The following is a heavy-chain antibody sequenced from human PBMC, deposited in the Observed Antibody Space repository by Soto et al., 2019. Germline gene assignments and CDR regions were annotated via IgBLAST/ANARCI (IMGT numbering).Heavy chain of an antibody. D-gene: IGHD3-10*01. Sequence: GGSLRLSCAASGFTFSRYTMNWVRQAPGKGLEWVSVIYSGGSTYYAESVKGRFTISRDNAKNTLYLQMNSLRDEDTAVYYCARVWTYYYGSGSYYNPSFDIWGQGTMVTVSS. J-gene: IGHJ3*02. CDR3: ARVWTYYYGSGSYYNPSFDI. CDR1: GFTFSRYT. V-gene: IGHV3-66*01. CDR2: IYSGGST.